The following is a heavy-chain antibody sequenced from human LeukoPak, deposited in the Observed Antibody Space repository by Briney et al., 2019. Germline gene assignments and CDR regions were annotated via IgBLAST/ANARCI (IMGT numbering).Heavy chain of an antibody. CDR1: GFTFSSYS. J-gene: IGHJ4*02. CDR3: ARGNYDSSGYYLDY. V-gene: IGHV3-21*01. CDR2: ISSISSYI. Sequence: GGSLRLSCAASGFTFSSYSMNWVRQAPGKGLEWVSSISSISSYIYYADSVKGRFTISRDNAKNSLYLQMNSLRAEDTAVYYCARGNYDSSGYYLDYWGQGTLVTVSS. D-gene: IGHD3-22*01.